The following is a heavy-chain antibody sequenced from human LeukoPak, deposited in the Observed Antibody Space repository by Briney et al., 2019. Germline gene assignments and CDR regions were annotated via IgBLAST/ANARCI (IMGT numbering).Heavy chain of an antibody. D-gene: IGHD3-10*01. J-gene: IGHJ4*02. CDR2: ISGSGGST. Sequence: GVSLRLSCAASGFTFSSYDRHWVRQSPGKGREWVSDISGSGGSTYYEDSVKGRFTISRDNTNNTLYLQMNSLRAEDKAVYYCATDQRGLWFGGYDYWGQGTLVTVSS. V-gene: IGHV3-23*01. CDR1: GFTFSSYD. CDR3: ATDQRGLWFGGYDY.